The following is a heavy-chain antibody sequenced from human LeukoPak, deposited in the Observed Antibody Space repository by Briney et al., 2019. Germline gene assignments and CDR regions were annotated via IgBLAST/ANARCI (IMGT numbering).Heavy chain of an antibody. V-gene: IGHV4-30-4*01. CDR1: GGSISSGYYY. CDR3: ARGVEMADY. J-gene: IGHJ4*02. D-gene: IGHD5-24*01. CDR2: IYYSGST. Sequence: PSETLSPTCTVSGGSISSGYYYWSWLRQPPGKGLEWIGYIYYSGSTYYNPSLKSRVTISVDTSKNQFSLKLSSVTAADTAVYYCARGVEMADYWGQGTLVTVSS.